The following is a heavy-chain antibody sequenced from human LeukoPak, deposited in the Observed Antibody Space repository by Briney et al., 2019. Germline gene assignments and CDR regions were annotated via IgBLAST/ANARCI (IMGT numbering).Heavy chain of an antibody. CDR2: ISNEGSKK. D-gene: IGHD5-18*01. CDR1: GFTVSSNY. V-gene: IGHV3-30*18. J-gene: IGHJ4*02. Sequence: GGSLRLSCAASGFTVSSNYMSWVRQAPGKGLDWVAVISNEGSKKYYADSVKGRFTISRDNSKNTLSLQVSSLRTEDTAVYYCAKDRYSYAFEYSDSWGQGTLVTVSS. CDR3: AKDRYSYAFEYSDS.